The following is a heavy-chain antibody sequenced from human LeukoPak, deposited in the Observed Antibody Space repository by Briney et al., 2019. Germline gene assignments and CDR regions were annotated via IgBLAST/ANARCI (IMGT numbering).Heavy chain of an antibody. D-gene: IGHD2-21*02. CDR3: ARLPKHIVVLTATLFDY. CDR1: GYSFTNYW. J-gene: IGHJ4*02. V-gene: IGHV5-51*01. CDR2: IYPGDSDT. Sequence: GESLKISCKGSGYSFTNYWIGWVRQLPGNGLEWVGIIYPGDSDTRYSPSFQGQVTISADNSISTAYLQWSSLKASDTAMYYCARLPKHIVVLTATLFDYWGQGTLVAVSS.